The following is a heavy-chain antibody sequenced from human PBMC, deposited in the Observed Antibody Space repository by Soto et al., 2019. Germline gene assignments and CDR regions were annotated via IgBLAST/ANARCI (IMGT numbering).Heavy chain of an antibody. V-gene: IGHV3-30*18. CDR2: ISYDGSNK. Sequence: QVQLVESGGGVVQPGRSLRLSCAASGFTFSSYGMHWVCQAPGKGLEWGAVISYDGSNKYYADSVKGGFTISRDNSKNTLYLQMNSLRAEDTAVYYCAKVQAHLGSSGGRSYYSYYGMEVWGQGTTVTVSS. CDR3: AKVQAHLGSSGGRSYYSYYGMEV. CDR1: GFTFSSYG. D-gene: IGHD6-6*01. J-gene: IGHJ6*02.